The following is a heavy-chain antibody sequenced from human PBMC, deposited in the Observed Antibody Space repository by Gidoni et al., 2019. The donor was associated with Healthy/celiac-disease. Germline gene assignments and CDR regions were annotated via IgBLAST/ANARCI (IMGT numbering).Heavy chain of an antibody. CDR2: IYYSGST. CDR3: AREGVDQALDY. V-gene: IGHV4-59*01. Sequence: QVQLQESGPGLVKPSETLSLTCTVSGGSISSYYWSWIRQPPGKGLEWIGYIYYSGSTNYNPSLKSRVTISVDTSKNQFSLKLSSVTAADTAVYYCAREGVDQALDYWGQGTLVTVS. J-gene: IGHJ4*02. CDR1: GGSISSYY. D-gene: IGHD2-15*01.